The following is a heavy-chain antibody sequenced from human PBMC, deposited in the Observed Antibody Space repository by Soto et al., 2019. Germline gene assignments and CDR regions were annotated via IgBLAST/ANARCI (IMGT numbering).Heavy chain of an antibody. V-gene: IGHV3-30*18. CDR1: GFTFSSYG. D-gene: IGHD3-9*01. CDR2: ISYDGSNK. Sequence: GGSLRLSCAASGFTFSSYGMHWVRQAPGKGLEWVAVISYDGSNKYYADSVKGRFTISRDNSKNTLYLQMNSLRAEDTAVYYCAKGKDILTPWPYYYGMDVWGQGTTVTVSS. J-gene: IGHJ6*02. CDR3: AKGKDILTPWPYYYGMDV.